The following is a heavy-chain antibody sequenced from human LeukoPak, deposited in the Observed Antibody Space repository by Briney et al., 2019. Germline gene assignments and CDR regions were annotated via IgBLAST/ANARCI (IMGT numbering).Heavy chain of an antibody. CDR3: ATSLVVLITHDVFDI. J-gene: IGHJ3*02. CDR2: IRNDGSNK. D-gene: IGHD3-22*01. Sequence: GGSLRLSCAASGFTFSDYGMHWVRQAPGKGLEWMAFIRNDGSNKFYADSLKGRFTISRDNSKNTVYLQMNSLRAEDTAVYYCATSLVVLITHDVFDIWGQGTMVTVSS. CDR1: GFTFSDYG. V-gene: IGHV3-30*02.